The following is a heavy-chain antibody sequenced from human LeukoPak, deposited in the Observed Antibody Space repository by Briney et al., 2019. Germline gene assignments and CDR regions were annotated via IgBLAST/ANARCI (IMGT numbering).Heavy chain of an antibody. CDR1: GYTFTNYG. V-gene: IGHV1-18*01. J-gene: IGHJ4*02. Sequence: ASVKVSFKASGYTFTNYGITWGRQAPGQGLEWMGWISGYQGSTKYAQNFQGRVTMTIDTSTSTAYMDLRSLRSDDTAIYFCARSDLGTITAGPFNNWGQGTLVAVSS. D-gene: IGHD5-12*01. CDR3: ARSDLGTITAGPFNN. CDR2: ISGYQGST.